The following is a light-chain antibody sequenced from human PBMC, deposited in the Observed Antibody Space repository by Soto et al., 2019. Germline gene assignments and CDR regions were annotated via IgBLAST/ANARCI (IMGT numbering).Light chain of an antibody. CDR1: QSVSTY. CDR2: DTS. V-gene: IGKV3D-15*01. J-gene: IGKJ1*01. CDR3: QQYNNWPPWT. Sequence: TQSPVTLSLSPGDRATLSCRASQSVSTYLAWYRQKPGQPPRLLIYDTSNRATGVPPRFSGSRSGTEFTLTISSLQSEDFAVYYCQQYNNWPPWTFGQGTKVDNK.